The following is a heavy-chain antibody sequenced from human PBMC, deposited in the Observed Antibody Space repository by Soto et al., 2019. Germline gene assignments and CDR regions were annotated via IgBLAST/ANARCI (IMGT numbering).Heavy chain of an antibody. CDR2: ISSSSSYI. CDR3: ARDFEAIPLAGYYYYGMDV. J-gene: IGHJ6*02. Sequence: GGSLRLSCAASGFTFSSYSMNWVRQAPGKGLEWVSSISSSSSYIYYADSVKGRFTISRDSAKNSLYLQMNSLRAEDTAVYYCARDFEAIPLAGYYYYGMDVWGQGTTVTVSS. D-gene: IGHD3-9*01. CDR1: GFTFSSYS. V-gene: IGHV3-21*01.